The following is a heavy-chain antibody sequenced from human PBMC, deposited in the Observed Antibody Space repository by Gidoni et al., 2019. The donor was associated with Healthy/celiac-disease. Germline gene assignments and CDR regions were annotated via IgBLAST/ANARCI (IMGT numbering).Heavy chain of an antibody. CDR1: VFTFSRSA. CDR3: ARDRMAARPYYYYYGMDV. D-gene: IGHD6-6*01. V-gene: IGHV3-30*01. Sequence: QVQLVESGGGVVQPGRSLSLSCAASVFTFSRSAMHWVRQAPGKGLEWVAVISYDGSNKYYADSVKGRFTISRDNSKNTLYLQMNSLRAEDTAVYYCARDRMAARPYYYYYGMDVWGQGTTVTVSS. CDR2: ISYDGSNK. J-gene: IGHJ6*02.